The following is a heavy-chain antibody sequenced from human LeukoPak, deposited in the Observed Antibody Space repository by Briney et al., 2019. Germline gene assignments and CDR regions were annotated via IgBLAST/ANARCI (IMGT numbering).Heavy chain of an antibody. CDR1: GGSVSISSYY. Sequence: PSETLSLTCTVSGGSVSISSYYWGWIRQPPGKGLEWIANIYYSGSTYNNPSLKNRVTISISTSKNQFSLKLTSVTAADTAVYYCARIPSPGWFDPWGQGTLVTVSS. CDR2: IYYSGST. J-gene: IGHJ5*02. CDR3: ARIPSPGWFDP. V-gene: IGHV4-39*07.